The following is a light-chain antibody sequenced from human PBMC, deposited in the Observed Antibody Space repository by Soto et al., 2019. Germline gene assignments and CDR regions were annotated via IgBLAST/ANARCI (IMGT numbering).Light chain of an antibody. J-gene: IGKJ1*01. V-gene: IGKV1-5*03. CDR2: KAS. Sequence: DVKMSQSPSTLSASVGDRVTITCRASQTISSWLAWYQQKPGKAPKLLIYKASTLKSGVPSRFSGSGSGTEFTLTISSLQPDDFATYYCQHYNSYSEAFGQRTKVDIK. CDR1: QTISSW. CDR3: QHYNSYSEA.